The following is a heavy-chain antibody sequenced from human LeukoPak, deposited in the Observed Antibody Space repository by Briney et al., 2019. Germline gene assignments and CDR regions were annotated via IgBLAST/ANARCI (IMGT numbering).Heavy chain of an antibody. CDR3: ARDRSSPGGFDY. V-gene: IGHV4-38-2*02. Sequence: SETLFLTCTVSGYSISSGYYWGWIRQPPGKGLEWIGSIYHSGSTYYNPSLKSRVTISVDTSKNQFSLKLSSVTAADTAVYYCARDRSSPGGFDYWGQGTLVTVSS. D-gene: IGHD4-23*01. J-gene: IGHJ4*02. CDR1: GYSISSGYY. CDR2: IYHSGST.